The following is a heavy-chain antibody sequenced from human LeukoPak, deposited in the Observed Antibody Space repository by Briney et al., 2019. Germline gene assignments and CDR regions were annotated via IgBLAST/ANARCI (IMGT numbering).Heavy chain of an antibody. CDR2: ISAYNGNT. V-gene: IGHV1-18*01. CDR3: ARDLVATGSVGGY. Sequence: ASVKVSCKASGYTFASYGVSWVRQAPGQGLEWMGWISAYNGNTNYAQKLQGRVTMTTDTSTSTAYMELRSLRSDDAAVYYCARDLVATGSVGGYWGQGTLVTVSS. D-gene: IGHD5-12*01. CDR1: GYTFASYG. J-gene: IGHJ4*02.